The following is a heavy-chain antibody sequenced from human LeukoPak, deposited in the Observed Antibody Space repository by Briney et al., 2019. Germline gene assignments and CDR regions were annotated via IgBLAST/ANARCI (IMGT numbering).Heavy chain of an antibody. J-gene: IGHJ6*02. V-gene: IGHV4-4*09. Sequence: PSETLSLTCTVSGGSISSYYWSWIRQPPGKGLEWIGYIYTSGSTNYNPSLKSRVTMSVDTSKNQFSLKLSSVTAADTAVYYCAGDAYYYGSGSYSHYYYGMDVWGQGTTVTVSS. CDR2: IYTSGST. CDR1: GGSISSYY. D-gene: IGHD3-10*01. CDR3: AGDAYYYGSGSYSHYYYGMDV.